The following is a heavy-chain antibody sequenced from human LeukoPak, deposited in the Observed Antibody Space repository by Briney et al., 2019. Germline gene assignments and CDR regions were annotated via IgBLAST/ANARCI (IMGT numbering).Heavy chain of an antibody. V-gene: IGHV4-61*01. CDR2: IYYSGST. CDR3: AGAAADNWFDP. Sequence: SETLSLTCTVSGGSVSSGSYYWSWIRQPPGKGLECIGYIYYSGSTNYNPSLKSRVTISVDTSKNQFSLKLSSVPAADTAVYYCAGAAADNWFDPWGQGTLVTVSS. J-gene: IGHJ5*02. CDR1: GGSVSSGSYY. D-gene: IGHD6-13*01.